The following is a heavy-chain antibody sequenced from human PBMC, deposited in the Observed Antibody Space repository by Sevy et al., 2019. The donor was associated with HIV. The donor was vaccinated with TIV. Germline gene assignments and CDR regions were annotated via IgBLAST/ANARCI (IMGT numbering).Heavy chain of an antibody. CDR1: GGTFSSYA. CDR2: IIPIFGPA. D-gene: IGHD2-15*01. J-gene: IGHJ6*02. V-gene: IGHV1-69*13. Sequence: ASVQVSRKASGGTFSSYAISWVRQAPGQGLEWMGGIIPIFGPANYAQKFQGRVTIPSDESTSTAYMELSSLRTEDTAVYYSAGIGCSGGSCYAGNYYYYGMDVWGQGTTVTVSS. CDR3: AGIGCSGGSCYAGNYYYYGMDV.